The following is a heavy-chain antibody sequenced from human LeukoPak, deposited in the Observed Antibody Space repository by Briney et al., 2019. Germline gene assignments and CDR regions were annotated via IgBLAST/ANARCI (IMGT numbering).Heavy chain of an antibody. J-gene: IGHJ4*02. CDR2: ISISGGST. D-gene: IGHD3-22*01. V-gene: IGHV3-23*01. Sequence: GGSLRLSCAASGFTFSSYAMSWVRQAPGKGLEWVSGISISGGSTSYADSVKGRFTISRDNPRNTLYMETNSPRAEDTALYYYDGRGYWVQWGQGTLVTVSS. CDR1: GFTFSSYA. CDR3: DGRGYWVQ.